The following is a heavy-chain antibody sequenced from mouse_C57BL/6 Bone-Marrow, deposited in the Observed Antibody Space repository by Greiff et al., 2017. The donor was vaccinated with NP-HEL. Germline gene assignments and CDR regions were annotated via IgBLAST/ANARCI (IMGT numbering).Heavy chain of an antibody. CDR3: ARTEGNYGSSYDWYFDV. D-gene: IGHD1-1*01. CDR1: GYSITSDY. Sequence: EVKLMESGPGLAKPSQTLSLTCSVTGYSITSDYWNWIRKFPGNKLAYMWYISYSGSTYYNPSLKSRISITRDTSKNQYYLQLNSVTTEDTATYYCARTEGNYGSSYDWYFDVWGTGTTVTVSS. CDR2: ISYSGST. V-gene: IGHV3-8*01. J-gene: IGHJ1*03.